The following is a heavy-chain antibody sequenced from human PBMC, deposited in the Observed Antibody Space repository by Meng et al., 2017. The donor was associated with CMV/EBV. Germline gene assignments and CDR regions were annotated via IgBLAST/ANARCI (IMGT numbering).Heavy chain of an antibody. J-gene: IGHJ5*02. Sequence: SETLSLTCAVYGGSFSGYYWSWIRRPPGKGLEWIGEINHSGSTNYNPSLKSRVTISVDTSKNQFSLKLSSVTAADTAVYYCARGGRIVVVPAAISRTRNNWFDPWGQGTLVTVSS. CDR2: INHSGST. D-gene: IGHD2-2*02. V-gene: IGHV4-34*01. CDR3: ARGGRIVVVPAAISRTRNNWFDP. CDR1: GGSFSGYY.